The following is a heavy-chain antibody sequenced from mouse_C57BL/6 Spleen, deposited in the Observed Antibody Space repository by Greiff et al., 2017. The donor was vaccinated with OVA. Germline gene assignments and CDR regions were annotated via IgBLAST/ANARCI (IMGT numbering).Heavy chain of an antibody. V-gene: IGHV1-4*01. D-gene: IGHD2-10*02. Sequence: VKLVESGAELARPGASVKMSCKASGYTFTSYTMHWVKQRPGQGLEWIGYINPSSGYTKYNQKFKDKATLTADKSSSTAYMQLSSLTSEDSADYYCAREYGNYGGLDYWGQGTTLTVSS. CDR2: INPSSGYT. CDR3: AREYGNYGGLDY. CDR1: GYTFTSYT. J-gene: IGHJ2*01.